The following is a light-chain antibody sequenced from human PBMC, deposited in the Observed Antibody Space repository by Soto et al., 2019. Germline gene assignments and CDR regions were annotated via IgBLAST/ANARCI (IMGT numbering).Light chain of an antibody. J-gene: IGKJ4*01. Sequence: DIQMTQSPSTLSGSVGDRVTITCRASQTISSWLAWYQQKPGKAPKLLIYKASTLKSGVPSRFSGSGSGTDFTLTISSLQPEDFATYYCQQANSFAFFGGGTKVDIK. CDR3: QQANSFAF. V-gene: IGKV1-5*03. CDR1: QTISSW. CDR2: KAS.